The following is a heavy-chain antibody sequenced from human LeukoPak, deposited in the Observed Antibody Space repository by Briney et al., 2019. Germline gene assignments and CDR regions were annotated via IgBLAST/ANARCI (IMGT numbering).Heavy chain of an antibody. CDR2: IYHSGST. J-gene: IGHJ3*02. CDR3: ARHKREKIWFGEYRAFDI. Sequence: PSETLSLTCTVSGYSISSGYYWGWIRQPPGKGLEWIGSIYHSGSTYYNPSLKSRVTISVDTSKNQFSLKLSSVTAADTAVYYCARHKREKIWFGEYRAFDIWGQGTMVTVSS. CDR1: GYSISSGYY. D-gene: IGHD3-10*01. V-gene: IGHV4-38-2*02.